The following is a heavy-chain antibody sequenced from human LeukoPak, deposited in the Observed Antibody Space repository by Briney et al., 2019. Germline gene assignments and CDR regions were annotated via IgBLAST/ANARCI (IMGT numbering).Heavy chain of an antibody. Sequence: APVKVSCKASGYSFTGYYMHWVRQAPGQGLEWMGWIKPKSGGTWYAQKFQGRVTMTGDTSISTVYMELSRLTSDDTAVYYCASLSPYSGEPRDFDHWGQGTLVTVSS. D-gene: IGHD1-26*01. CDR3: ASLSPYSGEPRDFDH. CDR1: GYSFTGYY. V-gene: IGHV1-2*02. CDR2: IKPKSGGT. J-gene: IGHJ4*02.